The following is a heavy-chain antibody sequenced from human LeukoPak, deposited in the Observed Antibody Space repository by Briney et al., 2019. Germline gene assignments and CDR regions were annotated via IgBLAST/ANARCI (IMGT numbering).Heavy chain of an antibody. V-gene: IGHV3-21*01. J-gene: IGHJ4*02. CDR2: ISSSSSYI. CDR1: GFTFRIYR. D-gene: IGHD6-19*01. CDR3: ARDGGVGRIAVAGTFDY. Sequence: PGESLRLSCAPSGFTFRIYRMNCVRQAGGEGMEWVSSISSSSSYIYYEDSVKGRFTISRDNAKNSLYLQMNSLRAEDTAVYYCARDGGVGRIAVAGTFDYWGQGTLVTVSS.